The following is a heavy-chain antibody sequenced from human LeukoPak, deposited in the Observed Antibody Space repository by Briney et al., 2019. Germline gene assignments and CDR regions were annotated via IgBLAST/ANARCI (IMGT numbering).Heavy chain of an antibody. CDR2: INPNSGGT. V-gene: IGHV1-2*02. CDR3: ARDDSLIVPTILSLDY. D-gene: IGHD5-12*01. J-gene: IGHJ4*02. Sequence: ASVKVSCKASGFTFTAYYIHWVRQAPGQGLEWMGWINPNSGGTNSAQNFQGRVTMTRDTSISTAYMELSRLRSDDTAVYYCARDDSLIVPTILSLDYWGQGTLVTVSS. CDR1: GFTFTAYY.